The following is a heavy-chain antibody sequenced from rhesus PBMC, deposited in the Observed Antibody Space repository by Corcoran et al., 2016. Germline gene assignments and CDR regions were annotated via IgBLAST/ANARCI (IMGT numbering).Heavy chain of an antibody. CDR3: AGPYSSGWSFFDY. CDR2: IYGSGSNT. Sequence: QLQLQESGPGLVKPSETLSVTCAVSGGSISSSYWSWIRQAPGKGLEWIGYIYGSGSNTNYNPSLKSRVTLSVDTSKNQLSLKLSSVTAADTAVYYCAGPYSSGWSFFDYWGQGVLVTVSS. V-gene: IGHV4-169*01. J-gene: IGHJ4*01. CDR1: GGSISSSY. D-gene: IGHD6S26*01.